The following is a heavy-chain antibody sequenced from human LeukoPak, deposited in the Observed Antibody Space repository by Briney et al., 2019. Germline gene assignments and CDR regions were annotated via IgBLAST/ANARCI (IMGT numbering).Heavy chain of an antibody. D-gene: IGHD3-10*01. V-gene: IGHV4-39*01. Sequence: SETLSLTCTVSGGSISSSSYYWGWIRQPPGKGLEWIGSIYYSGSTYYSPSLKSRVTISVDTSKNQFSLKLSSVTAADTAVYYCARVFRVVRGVLTDAFDIWGQGTMVTVSS. CDR1: GGSISSSSYY. J-gene: IGHJ3*02. CDR2: IYYSGST. CDR3: ARVFRVVRGVLTDAFDI.